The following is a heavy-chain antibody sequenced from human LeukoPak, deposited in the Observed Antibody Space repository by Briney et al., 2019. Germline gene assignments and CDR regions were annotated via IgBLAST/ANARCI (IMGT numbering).Heavy chain of an antibody. D-gene: IGHD5-12*01. Sequence: GGSLRLSCAASGFTFSDHYMDWVRQAPGKGLEWVGRTRNKANSYTTEYAASVKGRFTISRDDSKNSLYLQMNSLKTDDTAVYYCAKDRYGDYEAPFHYYMDAWGRGTTVTVSS. V-gene: IGHV3-72*01. CDR3: AKDRYGDYEAPFHYYMDA. CDR1: GFTFSDHY. CDR2: TRNKANSYTT. J-gene: IGHJ6*03.